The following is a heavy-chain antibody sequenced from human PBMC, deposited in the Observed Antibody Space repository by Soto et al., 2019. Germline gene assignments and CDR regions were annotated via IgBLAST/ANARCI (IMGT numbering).Heavy chain of an antibody. V-gene: IGHV1-2*02. Sequence: GASMKGSCKASGYTFTVYYMHWGRQAPGQGLEWMGWINPKSGGTMYPQKFQGRVTMTWDTSISTAYMALTRLRSDDTAVYYCARDLAKGGGSAGFDYWGQGTLVTVSS. CDR1: GYTFTVYY. D-gene: IGHD1-26*01. CDR3: ARDLAKGGGSAGFDY. J-gene: IGHJ4*02. CDR2: INPKSGGT.